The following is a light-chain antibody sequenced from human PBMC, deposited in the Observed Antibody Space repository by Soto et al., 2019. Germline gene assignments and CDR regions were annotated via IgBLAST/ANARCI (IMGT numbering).Light chain of an antibody. CDR2: GAS. Sequence: EIVLTQSPGTLSLSPGERATLSCRASQSVSSSYLAWYQQKPCQAPRLLIYGASSRPPCIPDRFSGSGSGPAFTLTISILEPEDVAVYYCHLYCSSPPTFVHGTQVEI. CDR1: QSVSSSY. J-gene: IGKJ1*01. CDR3: HLYCSSPPT. V-gene: IGKV3-20*01.